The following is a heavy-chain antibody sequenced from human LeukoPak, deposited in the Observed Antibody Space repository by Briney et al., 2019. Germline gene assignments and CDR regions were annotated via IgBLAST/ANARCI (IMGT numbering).Heavy chain of an antibody. CDR1: GDSFSYFY. Sequence: SETLSLTCTVSGDSFSYFYWSWIRQPPGKGLEWVGYIYNSGSTSYNPSLKSRVTISLYSSQNQISLKLSSLTAADTAVYYCARGVVAAAGRTFDFWGQGTLVTVSS. CDR3: ARGVVAAAGRTFDF. V-gene: IGHV4-59*01. CDR2: IYNSGST. D-gene: IGHD6-13*01. J-gene: IGHJ4*02.